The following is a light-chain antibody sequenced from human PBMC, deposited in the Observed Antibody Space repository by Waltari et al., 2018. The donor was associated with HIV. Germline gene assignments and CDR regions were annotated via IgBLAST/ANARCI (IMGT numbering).Light chain of an antibody. CDR2: DVS. Sequence: QTALTQPASVSGSPGQSIPISCTGPSVALSGSSQVSWFQHHPGQAPKLIMFDVSVRPSGVSNRFSGSKSGITASLTISGLQTEDEADYYCSSYTSYARLVFGTGTRVTV. V-gene: IGLV2-14*01. J-gene: IGLJ1*01. CDR1: SVALSGSSQ. CDR3: SSYTSYARLV.